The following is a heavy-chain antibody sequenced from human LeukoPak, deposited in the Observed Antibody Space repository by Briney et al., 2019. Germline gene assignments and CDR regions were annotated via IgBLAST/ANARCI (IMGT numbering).Heavy chain of an antibody. D-gene: IGHD6-13*01. Sequence: PGRSLRLSCAASGFTFSSYAMHWVRQAPGKGLEWVAVISYDGGNKYYADSVKGRFTISRDNSKNTLYLQMNSLRAEDTAVYYCARVSAAGTGDFDYWGQGTWSPSPQ. CDR2: ISYDGGNK. CDR3: ARVSAAGTGDFDY. J-gene: IGHJ4*02. CDR1: GFTFSSYA. V-gene: IGHV3-30*04.